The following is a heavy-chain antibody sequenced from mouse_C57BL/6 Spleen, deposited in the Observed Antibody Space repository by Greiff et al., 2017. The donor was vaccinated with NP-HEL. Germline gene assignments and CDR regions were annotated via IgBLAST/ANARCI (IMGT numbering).Heavy chain of an antibody. V-gene: IGHV5-6*02. D-gene: IGHD2-5*01. Sequence: EVKLVESGGDLVKPGGSLKLSCAASGFTFSSYGMSWVRQTPDKRLEWVATISSGGSYTYYPDSVKGRFTISRDNAKNTLYLQMSSLKSEDTAMYYCARETYYSNLYYAMDYWGQGTSVTVSS. J-gene: IGHJ4*01. CDR1: GFTFSSYG. CDR3: ARETYYSNLYYAMDY. CDR2: ISSGGSYT.